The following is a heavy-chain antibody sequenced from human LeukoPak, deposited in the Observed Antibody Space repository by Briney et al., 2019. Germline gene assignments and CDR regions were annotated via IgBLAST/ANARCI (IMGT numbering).Heavy chain of an antibody. CDR3: ARSGLIVVVPAATAEGYNWFDP. CDR1: GASITTHS. Sequence: SETLSLTCTVSGASITTHSWSWIRQPPGKGPEWIGCIFYTGSTNYNPSLKGRVTISPDTSKNQFSLKLSSVTAADTAVYYCARSGLIVVVPAATAEGYNWFDPWGQGTLVTVSS. V-gene: IGHV4-59*11. D-gene: IGHD2-2*01. CDR2: IFYTGST. J-gene: IGHJ5*02.